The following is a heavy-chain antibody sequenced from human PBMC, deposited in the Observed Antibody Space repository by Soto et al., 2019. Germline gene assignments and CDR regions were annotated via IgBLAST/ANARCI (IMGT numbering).Heavy chain of an antibody. CDR2: ISGSGSTI. D-gene: IGHD2-2*01. CDR1: GFTFSGYE. J-gene: IGHJ6*02. CDR3: PTQVPVFPVTIPTPLDV. V-gene: IGHV3-48*03. Sequence: GGSLRLSCAASGFTFSGYEMNWVRQAPGKGLEWVSYISGSGSTIYYADSVKGRFTISRDNAKDSLYLQMNSLRAEDTAVYYCPTQVPVFPVTIPTPLDVWGQGTTVTVSS.